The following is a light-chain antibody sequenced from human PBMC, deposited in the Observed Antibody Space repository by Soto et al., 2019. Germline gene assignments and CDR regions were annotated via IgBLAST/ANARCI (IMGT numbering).Light chain of an antibody. Sequence: EIVLTQSPGTLSVSPGERATLSCRASQSVSSKLAWYKQKPGQAPRLLFYGASTGATGIPARFSGSGSETDFPFSFSSRQSENFAFYSCQKYNNGRGTFGQGTKGNIK. CDR2: GAS. CDR3: QKYNNGRGT. CDR1: QSVSSK. J-gene: IGKJ1*01. V-gene: IGKV3-15*01.